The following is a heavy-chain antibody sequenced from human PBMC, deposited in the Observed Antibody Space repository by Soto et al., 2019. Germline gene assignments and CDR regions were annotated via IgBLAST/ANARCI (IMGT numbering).Heavy chain of an antibody. CDR3: ARALVGVTTSETPKIRNDDAFDI. V-gene: IGHV1-2*04. J-gene: IGHJ3*02. CDR1: GYTFTGYY. CDR2: INPNSGGT. Sequence: ASVKVSCKASGYTFTGYYMHWVRQAPGQGLEWMGWINPNSGGTNYAQKFQGWVTMTRDTSISTAYMELSRLRSDDTAVYYCARALVGVTTSETPKIRNDDAFDIWGQGTMVTVSS. D-gene: IGHD4-4*01.